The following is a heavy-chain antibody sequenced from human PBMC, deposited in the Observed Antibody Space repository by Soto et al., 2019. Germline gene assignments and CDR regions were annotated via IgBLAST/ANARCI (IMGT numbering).Heavy chain of an antibody. J-gene: IGHJ5*02. CDR2: MQPSTGRT. CDR3: AREVVETSSLWLDP. D-gene: IGHD6-6*01. CDR1: GYSFTSLD. Sequence: ASVKVSCKASGYSFTSLDINWVRQTAGQGLEWMGWMQPSTGRTGYAQKFQGRVSLTWDTSISTAYMQLNSLKIDDTAVYYCAREVVETSSLWLDPWGQGTLVTVSS. V-gene: IGHV1-8*01.